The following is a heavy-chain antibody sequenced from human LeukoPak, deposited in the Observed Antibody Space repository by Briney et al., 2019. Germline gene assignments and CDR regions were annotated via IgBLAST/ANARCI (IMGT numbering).Heavy chain of an antibody. V-gene: IGHV1-8*01. J-gene: IGHJ4*02. Sequence: GASVTVSCTASGYTFTSYDINWVRQATGQGLEWMGWMNPNSGNTGYAQKFQGRVTMTRNTSISTAYMELSSLRSEDAAVYYCARGLYYYDSSGYDYWGQGTLVTVSS. D-gene: IGHD3-22*01. CDR1: GYTFTSYD. CDR2: MNPNSGNT. CDR3: ARGLYYYDSSGYDY.